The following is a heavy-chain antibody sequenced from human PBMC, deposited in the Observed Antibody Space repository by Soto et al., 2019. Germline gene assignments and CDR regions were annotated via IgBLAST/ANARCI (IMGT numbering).Heavy chain of an antibody. Sequence: QLQLQESGPGLVRPSGTLSLTCAVSGGFTSTNNWWSWVRQPPGEGLEWIGDAYHSGSTEYNPSLKSRVTISVDKSKNQISRKLTSATAADTAVYYCARSPPSSYYGGSGTFDYWGQGTLVTVSS. CDR2: AYHSGST. D-gene: IGHD3-10*01. CDR3: ARSPPSSYYGGSGTFDY. J-gene: IGHJ4*02. CDR1: GGFTSTNNW. V-gene: IGHV4-4*02.